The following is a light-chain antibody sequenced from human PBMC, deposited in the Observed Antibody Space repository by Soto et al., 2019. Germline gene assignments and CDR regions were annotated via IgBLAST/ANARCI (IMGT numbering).Light chain of an antibody. CDR3: QQFNNYPLT. CDR1: QGISSA. Sequence: AIQLTQSPSSLSASVGDRVTITCRASQGISSALAWYQQKPGKAPKLLIYDASSLKSGVPSRFSGSGSGTEFTLTISSLQPEDFATYYCQQFNNYPLTFGGGTKVDNK. V-gene: IGKV1D-13*01. CDR2: DAS. J-gene: IGKJ4*01.